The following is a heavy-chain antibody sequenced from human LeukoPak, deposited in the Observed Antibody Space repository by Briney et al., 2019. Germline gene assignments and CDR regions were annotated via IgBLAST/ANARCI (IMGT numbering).Heavy chain of an antibody. CDR3: ARNAEVGSSFDY. CDR2: ISTSGDYK. V-gene: IGHV3-21*01. J-gene: IGHJ4*02. CDR1: GFTFSSSS. Sequence: PGGSLRLSCAASGFTFSSSSMNWVRQAPGKGLEWVSFISTSGDYKYYADSMKGRFTISRDNAKNSLYLQMNSLRAEDTAVYYCARNAEVGSSFDYWGQGTLVTVSS. D-gene: IGHD3-10*01.